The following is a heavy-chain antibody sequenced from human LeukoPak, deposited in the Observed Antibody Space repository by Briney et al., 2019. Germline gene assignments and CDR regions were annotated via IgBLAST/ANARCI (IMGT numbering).Heavy chain of an antibody. CDR2: IYHSGST. CDR3: ASWNFGNWFDP. Sequence: SETLSLTCAVSGGSISSSNWWSWVRLPPGKGLEWIGEIYHSGSTNYNPSLKSRVTISVDKSKNQFSLKLSSVTAADTAVYYCASWNFGNWFDPWGQGTLVTVSS. CDR1: GGSISSSNW. J-gene: IGHJ5*02. D-gene: IGHD1-1*01. V-gene: IGHV4-4*02.